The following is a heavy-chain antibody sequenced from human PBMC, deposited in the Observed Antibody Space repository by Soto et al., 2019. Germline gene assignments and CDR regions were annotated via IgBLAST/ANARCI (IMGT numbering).Heavy chain of an antibody. CDR2: ILCLNDRK. CDR1: GYTFSDYG. Sequence: QVHLVQSGAEVKTPGASVTISCKASGYTFSDYGIHWIRQAPGQRPEWLGWILCLNDRKEYSQKFQGRISLTRDTSASTAYMGLSRLRTEDTAVYYCARAGRTCTEKTCYTDFDFWGQGSLVSVSS. J-gene: IGHJ4*02. D-gene: IGHD2-2*02. CDR3: ARAGRTCTEKTCYTDFDF. V-gene: IGHV1-3*01.